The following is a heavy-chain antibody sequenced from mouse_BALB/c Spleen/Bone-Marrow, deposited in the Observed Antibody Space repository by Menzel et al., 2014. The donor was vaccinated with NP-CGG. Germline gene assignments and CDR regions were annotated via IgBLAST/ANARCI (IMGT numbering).Heavy chain of an antibody. CDR1: GFTFNIYA. Sequence: EVMLVESGGGLVQPKGSLKLSCAASGFTFNIYAMNWVRRAPRKGLEWVARISSKSTNYTTCYADSVKDRFTISSDDSQSMLYLQMNSLKTEDTAIYYCVRQDYDYPMDYWGQGTSVTVSS. CDR3: VRQDYDYPMDY. D-gene: IGHD2-4*01. CDR2: ISSKSTNYTT. V-gene: IGHV10-1*01. J-gene: IGHJ4*01.